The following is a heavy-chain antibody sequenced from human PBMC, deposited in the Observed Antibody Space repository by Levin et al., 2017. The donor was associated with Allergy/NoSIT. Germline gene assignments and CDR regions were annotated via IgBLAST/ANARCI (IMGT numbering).Heavy chain of an antibody. J-gene: IGHJ6*02. CDR1: GFSFTSYW. CDR3: ARHNHDILGGDDYYYYAMDV. V-gene: IGHV5-51*01. D-gene: IGHD2-21*02. Sequence: PGGSLRLSCQVSGFSFTSYWIGWVRQMPGKGLEWMGIIYPDDSHTRYSPSFQGQVTISADKSISTAYLQWSSLKASDTAMYYCARHNHDILGGDDYYYYAMDVWGQGTTVTVSS. CDR2: IYPDDSHT.